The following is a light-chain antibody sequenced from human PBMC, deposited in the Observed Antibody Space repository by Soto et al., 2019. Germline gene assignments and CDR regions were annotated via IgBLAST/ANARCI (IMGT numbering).Light chain of an antibody. J-gene: IGLJ2*01. V-gene: IGLV3-9*01. CDR1: NVGSKN. Sequence: SYELTQPLSVSVALGQTATISCGGDNVGSKNVQWYQRKPGQAPLMVIYRDSGRPSEIPERFSGSHSGNTVTLTITRAQGGDEADYYCQVWDSNTAHVLFGGGTKVTVL. CDR3: QVWDSNTAHVL. CDR2: RDS.